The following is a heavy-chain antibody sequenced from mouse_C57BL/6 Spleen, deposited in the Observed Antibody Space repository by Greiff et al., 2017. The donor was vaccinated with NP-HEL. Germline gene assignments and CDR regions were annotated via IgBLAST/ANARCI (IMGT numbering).Heavy chain of an antibody. J-gene: IGHJ1*03. CDR3: ARDRHGYFDV. CDR1: GYSITSGYD. Sequence: VQLQQSGPGMVKPSQSLSLTCTVTGYSITSGYDWHWIRHFPGNKLEWMGYIRYSGSTNYNPSLESRISITHDTSKNHFFLKLNSVTTEDTATYYCARDRHGYFDVWGTGTTVTVSS. V-gene: IGHV3-1*01. CDR2: IRYSGST. D-gene: IGHD6-1*01.